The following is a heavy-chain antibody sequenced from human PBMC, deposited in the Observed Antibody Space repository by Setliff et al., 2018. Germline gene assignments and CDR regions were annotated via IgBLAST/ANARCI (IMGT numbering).Heavy chain of an antibody. J-gene: IGHJ4*02. V-gene: IGHV3-72*01. Sequence: PGGSLRLSCAGSGFTFSSHSMNWVRQAPGKGLEWVGRVLKRGDGYTSLSAASVKGRFTVSRDDSNNLLFLQMDSLRTEDTAVYYCARDYRGSYDHWGQGTLVTVSS. CDR2: VLKRGDGYTS. CDR1: GFTFSSHS. CDR3: ARDYRGSYDH. D-gene: IGHD1-26*01.